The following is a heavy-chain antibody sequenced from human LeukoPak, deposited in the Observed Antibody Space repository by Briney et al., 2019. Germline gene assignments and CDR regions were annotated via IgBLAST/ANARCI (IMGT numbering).Heavy chain of an antibody. CDR1: GFTVTSSY. J-gene: IGHJ6*02. V-gene: IGHV3-66*01. Sequence: GGSLRLSCAASGFTVTSSYINWVRQAPGKGLEWISVTYSGGTTYYSESVKDRFIVSRDNSKNTLYLQMSSLTGEDTAIYYCARDPSGTTIDNYYTLPKGMDVWGQGTTVTVSS. CDR3: ARDPSGTTIDNYYTLPKGMDV. CDR2: TYSGGTT. D-gene: IGHD3-3*01.